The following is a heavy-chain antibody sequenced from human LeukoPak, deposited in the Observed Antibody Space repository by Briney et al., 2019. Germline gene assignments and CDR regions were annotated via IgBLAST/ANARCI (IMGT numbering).Heavy chain of an antibody. CDR1: GGSFSGYY. Sequence: SETLSLTCAVYGGSFSGYYWSWIRQPPGKGLEWIGELDHSGGTNYNPSLKSRVTISVDTSKNQFSLKLSSVTAADTAVYYCARGGRFLSYYYDSSGYYPLDYWGQGTLVTVSS. J-gene: IGHJ4*02. D-gene: IGHD3-22*01. V-gene: IGHV4-34*01. CDR3: ARGGRFLSYYYDSSGYYPLDY. CDR2: LDHSGGT.